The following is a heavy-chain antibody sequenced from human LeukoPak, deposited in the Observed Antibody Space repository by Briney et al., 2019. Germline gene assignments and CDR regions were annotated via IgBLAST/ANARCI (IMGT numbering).Heavy chain of an antibody. D-gene: IGHD3-10*01. CDR2: MYSSGST. CDR1: GGSISGFY. J-gene: IGHJ5*02. Sequence: SETLSLTCTVSGGSISGFYWTWIRQPPGKGLEWIGFMYSSGSTSYNPSLRSRVSMSLDTSRNQFSLRLSSLTSADTALYYCARSHSGTYGSFDPWGQGALVTVSS. CDR3: ARSHSGTYGSFDP. V-gene: IGHV4-4*09.